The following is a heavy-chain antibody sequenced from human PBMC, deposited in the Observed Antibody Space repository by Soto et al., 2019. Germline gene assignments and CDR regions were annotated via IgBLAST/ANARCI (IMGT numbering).Heavy chain of an antibody. D-gene: IGHD2-2*01. Sequence: PSETLSLTFTVSGGSISSYYWSWIRQPPGKGLEWIGYIYYSGSTNYNPSLKSRVTISVDTSKNQFSLKLSSVTAADTAVYYCAATRLGYCSSTSCYLGYWGQGTLVTVSS. CDR3: AATRLGYCSSTSCYLGY. CDR1: GGSISSYY. CDR2: IYYSGST. J-gene: IGHJ4*02. V-gene: IGHV4-59*01.